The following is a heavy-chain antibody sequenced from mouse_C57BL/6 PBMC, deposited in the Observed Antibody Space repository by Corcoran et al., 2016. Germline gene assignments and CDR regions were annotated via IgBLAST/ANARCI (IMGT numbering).Heavy chain of an antibody. CDR2: INPNNGGT. V-gene: IGHV1-18*01. Sequence: EVQLQQSGPELVKPGASVKIPCKASGYTFTDYNMDWVKQSHGKSLEWIGDINPNNGGTIYNQKFKGKATLTVDTSSSTAYMELRSLTSEDTAVYYCARSYYGSSYDWYFDVWGTGTTVTVSS. CDR1: GYTFTDYN. CDR3: ARSYYGSSYDWYFDV. D-gene: IGHD1-1*01. J-gene: IGHJ1*03.